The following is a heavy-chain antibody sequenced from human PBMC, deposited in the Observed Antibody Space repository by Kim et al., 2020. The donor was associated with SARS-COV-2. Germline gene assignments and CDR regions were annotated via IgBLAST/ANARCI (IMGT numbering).Heavy chain of an antibody. J-gene: IGHJ4*02. CDR3: ASMGGWYSGVSLKVLDY. D-gene: IGHD6-19*01. V-gene: IGHV4-38-2*02. CDR1: GYSISSGYY. Sequence: SETLSLTCTVSGYSISSGYYWGWIRQPPGKGLEWIGSIYHSGSTYYNPSLKSRVTISVDTSKNQFSLKLSSVTAADTAVYYCASMGGWYSGVSLKVLDYWGQGTLVTVSS. CDR2: IYHSGST.